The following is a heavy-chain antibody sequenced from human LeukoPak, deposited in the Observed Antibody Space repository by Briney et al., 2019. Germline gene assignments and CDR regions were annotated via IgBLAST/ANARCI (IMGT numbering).Heavy chain of an antibody. V-gene: IGHV4-4*09. CDR1: GASNNSYY. CDR3: ARKAPKKGWFDP. Sequence: SETLSLTCTVSGASNNSYYWSWIRQPPGKGLEWIGYTHPSGNTNYSPSLKSRVTISMDTSTNRFSLKLKSVTAADTAVYFCARKAPKKGWFDPWGQGTLVTVSS. J-gene: IGHJ5*02. CDR2: THPSGNT.